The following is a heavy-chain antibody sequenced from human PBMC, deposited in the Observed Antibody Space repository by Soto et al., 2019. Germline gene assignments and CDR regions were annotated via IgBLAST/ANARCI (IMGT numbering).Heavy chain of an antibody. J-gene: IGHJ4*02. Sequence: QLQLQESGPGLVKPSETLSLTCTVSGGSISGYYWSWIRQPPGKGLEWIAYIYYSGSSNSNPSLKSRVTISVDPSKNQFSLKLSSVTAADTAVYYCARHSNEYRKSLDYWGQGTLVTVSS. D-gene: IGHD1-1*01. CDR1: GGSISGYY. CDR2: IYYSGSS. V-gene: IGHV4-59*08. CDR3: ARHSNEYRKSLDY.